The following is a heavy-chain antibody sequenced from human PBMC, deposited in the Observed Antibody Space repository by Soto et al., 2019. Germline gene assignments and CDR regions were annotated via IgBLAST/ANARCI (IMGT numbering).Heavy chain of an antibody. CDR2: ISAYNGNT. Sequence: ASVKVSCKASGYTFTSYGISWVRQAPGQGLEWMGWISAYNGNTNHAQKLQGRVTMTTDTSTSTAYMELRSLRSDDTAVYYCARGRGVDYGDSYYYYYMDVWGKGTTVTVSS. V-gene: IGHV1-18*01. CDR3: ARGRGVDYGDSYYYYYMDV. J-gene: IGHJ6*03. D-gene: IGHD4-17*01. CDR1: GYTFTSYG.